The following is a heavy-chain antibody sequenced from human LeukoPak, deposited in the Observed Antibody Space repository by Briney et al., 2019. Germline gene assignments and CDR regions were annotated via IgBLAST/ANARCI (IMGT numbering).Heavy chain of an antibody. CDR3: ARGPRNDP. V-gene: IGHV1-8*01. Sequence: VASVKVSCKTSGYPFSTYEINWVRRAAGQGLEWMGWVHPNSGNTAYAQKFRGRVTMTRDTSISTAYMELSGLRSDDTAVYFCARGPRNDPWGQGTLVTVSS. D-gene: IGHD1-14*01. J-gene: IGHJ5*02. CDR2: VHPNSGNT. CDR1: GYPFSTYE.